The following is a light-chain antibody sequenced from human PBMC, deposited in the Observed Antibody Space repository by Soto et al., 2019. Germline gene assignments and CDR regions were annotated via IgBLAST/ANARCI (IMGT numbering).Light chain of an antibody. CDR1: SSDVGGYNL. CDR2: AGT. CDR3: SSYTSSSIYV. J-gene: IGLJ1*01. V-gene: IGLV2-23*01. Sequence: QSALTQPASVSGSPGQSITVSCAGTSSDVGGYNLVSWYQQHPGKAPNTIIYAGTERPSGISPRFSGSKSGNTASLTISGLQAEDEADYYCSSYTSSSIYVFGSGTKVTVL.